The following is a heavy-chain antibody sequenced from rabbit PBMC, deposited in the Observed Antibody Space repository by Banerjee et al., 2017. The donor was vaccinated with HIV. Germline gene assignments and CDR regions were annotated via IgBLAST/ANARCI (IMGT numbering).Heavy chain of an antibody. V-gene: IGHV1S45*01. Sequence: HEHLEESGGDLVKPEGSRKITCTASGFSFSSSDYMCRVRHAPGKGLEWIACIAGDSSGFTYSATWAKGRFTISKTSSTTVTLQMTSLTVADTATYFCARDTGTSFSSYGMDLWGQGTLVTVS. J-gene: IGHJ6*01. CDR1: GFSFSSSDY. CDR3: ARDTGTSFSSYGMDL. D-gene: IGHD7-1*01. CDR2: IAGDSSGFT.